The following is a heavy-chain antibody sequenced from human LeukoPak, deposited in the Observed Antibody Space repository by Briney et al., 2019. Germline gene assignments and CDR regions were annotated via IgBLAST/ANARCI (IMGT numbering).Heavy chain of an antibody. J-gene: IGHJ4*02. D-gene: IGHD2-15*01. CDR1: GFTFSSNA. CDR2: ITGSGGST. CDR3: AKGLSVASSFFDQ. V-gene: IGHV3-23*01. Sequence: EGSLRLSCAASGFTFSSNAMSWVRQAQGKGLESVSYITGSGGSTLYADSVKGRFTVSRDNSKNTLYLQMNSLRAEDTAVYYCAKGLSVASSFFDQWGQGTLVTVSS.